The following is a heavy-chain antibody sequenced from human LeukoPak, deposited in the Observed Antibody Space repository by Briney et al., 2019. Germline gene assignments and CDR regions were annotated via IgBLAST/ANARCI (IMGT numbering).Heavy chain of an antibody. D-gene: IGHD3-10*01. Sequence: PSETLSLTCTVSGGSISSGDYYWSWIRQPPGKGLEWIGYIYYSGSTYYNPSLKSRVTISVDTSKNQVSLKLSSVTAADTAVYYCARDRYYGSGSYFWFDPWGQGTLVTVSS. CDR1: GGSISSGDYY. CDR3: ARDRYYGSGSYFWFDP. CDR2: IYYSGST. J-gene: IGHJ5*02. V-gene: IGHV4-30-4*08.